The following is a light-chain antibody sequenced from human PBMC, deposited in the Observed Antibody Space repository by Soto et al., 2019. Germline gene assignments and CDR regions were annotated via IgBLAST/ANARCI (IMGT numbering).Light chain of an antibody. Sequence: IVLAQSPGPLSFYPGERATLSCRASQSVSSSLAWYQQKPGQAPRLLIYDASNRATGIPARFSGSGSGTDFTLTISSLEPEDFAVYYCQQRSNWLTFGQGTKWIS. V-gene: IGKV3-11*01. CDR1: QSVSSS. CDR3: QQRSNWLT. J-gene: IGKJ1*01. CDR2: DAS.